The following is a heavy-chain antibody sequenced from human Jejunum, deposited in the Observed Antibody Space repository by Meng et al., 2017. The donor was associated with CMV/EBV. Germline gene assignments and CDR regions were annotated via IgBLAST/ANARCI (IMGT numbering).Heavy chain of an antibody. D-gene: IGHD1-26*01. Sequence: GFAFSYCAMTWVRQAPGKGLEWVSGIGGSGGSTNYADSVKGRFSISRDNSKNTLYLQMNSLRAEDTAIYYCAKDLAGVNPDYYDYWGQGTLVTVSS. CDR3: AKDLAGVNPDYYDY. V-gene: IGHV3-23*01. CDR2: IGGSGGST. CDR1: GFAFSYCA. J-gene: IGHJ4*02.